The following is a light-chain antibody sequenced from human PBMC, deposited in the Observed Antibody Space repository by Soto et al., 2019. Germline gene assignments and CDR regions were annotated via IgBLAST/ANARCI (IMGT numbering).Light chain of an antibody. CDR2: HVT. Sequence: QSALTQPASVSGSLGQSITISCSGTSSAVGAYNYVSWYQQYPGQAPKLMIYHVTDRPSGVSNRFSGSKSGNTASLTISGLQAEDEADYYCCSYTTGNTFVFGTGTKLTVL. CDR3: CSYTTGNTFV. V-gene: IGLV2-14*01. J-gene: IGLJ1*01. CDR1: SSAVGAYNY.